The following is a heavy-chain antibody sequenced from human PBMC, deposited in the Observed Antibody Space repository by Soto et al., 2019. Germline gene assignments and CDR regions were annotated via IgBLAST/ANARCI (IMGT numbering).Heavy chain of an antibody. CDR1: GFTFSTSW. CDR3: ARTNRLDY. V-gene: IGHV3-7*01. J-gene: IGHJ4*02. CDR2: IKEDGSEK. Sequence: GGSLRLSCAASGFTFSTSWMNWVRQAPGKGLEWVANIKEDGSEKNYGDSVKGRFTISRDNAKNSLYLQMNSLRAEDTAVYYCARTNRLDYWGQGTLVTVSS.